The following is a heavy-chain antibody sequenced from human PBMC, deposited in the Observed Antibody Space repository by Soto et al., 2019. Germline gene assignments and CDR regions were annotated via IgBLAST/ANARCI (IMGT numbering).Heavy chain of an antibody. J-gene: IGHJ6*02. D-gene: IGHD3-3*01. CDR1: GDSVSSNSAA. Sequence: SQTLSLTCAISGDSVSSNSAAWNWTRQSPSRGLEWLGRTYYRSKWYNDYAVSVKSRITINPDTSKNQFSLQLNSVTPEDTAVYYCARDPSYYDFWSGYMGLGYYYYGMDVWGQGTTVTVSS. V-gene: IGHV6-1*01. CDR2: TYYRSKWYN. CDR3: ARDPSYYDFWSGYMGLGYYYYGMDV.